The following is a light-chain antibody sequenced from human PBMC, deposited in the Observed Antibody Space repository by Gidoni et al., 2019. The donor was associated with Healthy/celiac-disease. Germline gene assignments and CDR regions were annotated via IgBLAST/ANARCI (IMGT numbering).Light chain of an antibody. CDR3: QQYNNWPPGVT. Sequence: EIVMTPSPATLSVSPGERATLSCRASQSVSSNLAWYQQKPGQAPRLLIYGASTRATGIPARFSGSGSGTEFTLTISSLQSEDFAVYYCQQYNNWPPGVTFGGGTKVESK. CDR2: GAS. CDR1: QSVSSN. J-gene: IGKJ4*01. V-gene: IGKV3-15*01.